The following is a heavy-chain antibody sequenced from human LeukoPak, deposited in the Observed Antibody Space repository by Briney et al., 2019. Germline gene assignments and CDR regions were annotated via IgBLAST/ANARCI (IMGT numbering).Heavy chain of an antibody. D-gene: IGHD3-16*01. CDR3: ARARTMITFGGVRHAFDI. CDR2: IIPLLGIT. Sequence: GASVKVSCKASGGTFSSYASNWVRQAPGQGLEWVGRIIPLLGITNHAQKLQGRVTVTADTATNTAYMELSSLIPDDTAVYYCARARTMITFGGVRHAFDIWGQGTLVTVSS. CDR1: GGTFSSYA. J-gene: IGHJ3*02. V-gene: IGHV1-69*04.